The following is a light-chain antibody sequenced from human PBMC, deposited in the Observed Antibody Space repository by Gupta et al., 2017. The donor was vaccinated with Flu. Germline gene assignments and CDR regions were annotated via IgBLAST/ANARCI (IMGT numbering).Light chain of an antibody. Sequence: PSSLSASVGDRVDINCRASQGISNYVAWYQQRPGKGPKLLIYAASTLQTGVPSRFSGSGSGTDFTLIISSLQPEDVASYYCLNDISASWIFGRGTKVEI. CDR2: AAS. J-gene: IGKJ1*01. CDR1: QGISNY. V-gene: IGKV1-27*01. CDR3: LNDISASWI.